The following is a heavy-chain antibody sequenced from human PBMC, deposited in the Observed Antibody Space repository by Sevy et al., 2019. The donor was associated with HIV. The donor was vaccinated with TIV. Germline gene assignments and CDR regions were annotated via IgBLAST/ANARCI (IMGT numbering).Heavy chain of an antibody. CDR2: ITRNSYEAYGGTT. V-gene: IGHV3-49*03. Sequence: GWSLRLSCTTSGFTFDDYAMSWFRQAPGKGLEWVAFITRNSYEAYGGTTDYGASVKGRFIISRDDSKSIAYLQMNSLKIEDTAVYYCTRGLATADTPEYYFDYWGQGTLVTVSS. D-gene: IGHD5-12*01. J-gene: IGHJ4*02. CDR3: TRGLATADTPEYYFDY. CDR1: GFTFDDYA.